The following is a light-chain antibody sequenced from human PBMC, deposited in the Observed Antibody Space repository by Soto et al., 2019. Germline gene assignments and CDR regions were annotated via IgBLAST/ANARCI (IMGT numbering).Light chain of an antibody. CDR2: KAS. Sequence: DIQMTQSPSSLSASVGDRVTITCRASQSISDYLNWYRQKPGKAPKLLIYKASTLKSGVPSRFSGSGSGTEFTLTISSLQPDDFATYYCQHYNSYSEAFGQGTKVDI. CDR1: QSISDY. V-gene: IGKV1-5*03. CDR3: QHYNSYSEA. J-gene: IGKJ1*01.